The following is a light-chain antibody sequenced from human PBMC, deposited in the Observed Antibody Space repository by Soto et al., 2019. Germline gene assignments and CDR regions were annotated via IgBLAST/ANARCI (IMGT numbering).Light chain of an antibody. CDR2: GAS. V-gene: IGKV1-39*01. J-gene: IGKJ5*01. CDR3: QQSYTSPTN. CDR1: QSIGKH. Sequence: DIQMTHSPSFLSASVVDIVTITCRASQSIGKHLNWYQQKPGKAPKFLIYGASTLQSGVPSRFTGSGSGTDFTLTVNSLQAEDFATYYCQQSYTSPTNFGQGTQLEIK.